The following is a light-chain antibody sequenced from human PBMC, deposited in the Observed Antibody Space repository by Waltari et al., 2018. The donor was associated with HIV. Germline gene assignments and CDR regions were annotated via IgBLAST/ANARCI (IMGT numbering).Light chain of an antibody. Sequence: QSVLTQPPSASGTPGQRVTISCSGSSSNIGNNYVYWNQQLPGTAPKLLIYRNNQRPSGVPDRFSGFKSGTSASLAISGLRSEDEADYYCASWDDSLMGVFGGGTKVTVL. CDR3: ASWDDSLMGV. CDR1: SSNIGNNY. V-gene: IGLV1-47*01. CDR2: RNN. J-gene: IGLJ2*01.